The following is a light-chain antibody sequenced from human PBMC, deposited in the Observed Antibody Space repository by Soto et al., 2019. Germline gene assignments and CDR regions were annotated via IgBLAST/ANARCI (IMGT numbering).Light chain of an antibody. CDR3: QQTYSPPGT. V-gene: IGKV1-39*01. Sequence: DIQITQSPSSLSASVGDRVTITCRASQTISAFLNWYQHKPGKAPELLIFSASKLQTGVPSRFSGRGSGTAFTLTITSLRPEDFATYYCQQTYSPPGTFGQGTKVDIK. CDR1: QTISAF. J-gene: IGKJ1*01. CDR2: SAS.